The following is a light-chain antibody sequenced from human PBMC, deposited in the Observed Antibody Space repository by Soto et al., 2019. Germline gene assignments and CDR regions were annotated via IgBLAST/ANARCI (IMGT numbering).Light chain of an antibody. Sequence: EIVLTQSPSTLSLSPGERATLSCRASQSVSSYLAWYQQKPGQAPRLLIYDASSRATGIPARFSGSGSGTDFTLTISSLEPEDFAVYYCKQSSTPHTFGGGTKVEIK. CDR1: QSVSSY. V-gene: IGKV3-11*01. CDR3: KQSSTPHT. CDR2: DAS. J-gene: IGKJ4*01.